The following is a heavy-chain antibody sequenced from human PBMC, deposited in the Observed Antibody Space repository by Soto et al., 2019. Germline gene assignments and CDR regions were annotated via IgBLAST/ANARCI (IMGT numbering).Heavy chain of an antibody. CDR3: ARARGPEYSSAIFFDI. D-gene: IGHD5-18*01. CDR1: GLTVSSSY. Sequence: GGSLRLSCAASGLTVSSSYMSWVRQAPGKGLQWVSVIYSAGSTYYANSVKGRFTISRDISTNMVYLQMSSLTDEDTAVYYCARARGPEYSSAIFFDIWGQGALVTV. V-gene: IGHV3-53*01. CDR2: IYSAGST. J-gene: IGHJ4*02.